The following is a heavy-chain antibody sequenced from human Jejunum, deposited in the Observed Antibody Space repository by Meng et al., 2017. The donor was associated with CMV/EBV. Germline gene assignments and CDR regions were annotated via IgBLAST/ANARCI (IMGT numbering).Heavy chain of an antibody. CDR2: ITTSGSYI. J-gene: IGHJ4*02. V-gene: IGHV3-21*01. CDR3: ARDTAIDPAMAGAFDY. CDR1: FSFSLYA. D-gene: IGHD5-18*01. Sequence: FSFSLYAMNWVRQAPGKGLEWVSSITTSGSYIYYANSVKGRFTISRDNAKNSLFLQMDSLRAEDTAVYYCARDTAIDPAMAGAFDYWGQGTLVTVSS.